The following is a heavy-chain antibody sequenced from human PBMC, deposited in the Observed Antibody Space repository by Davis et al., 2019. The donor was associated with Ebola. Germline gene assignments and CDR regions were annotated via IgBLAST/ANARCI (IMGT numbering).Heavy chain of an antibody. V-gene: IGHV4-30-2*01. J-gene: IGHJ4*02. Sequence: MPSETLSLTCAVSGASISSDGYSYTWIRQPPGKGLEWIGYRYYSGTTYYNPSLKSRVTISVDRSKNHFSLKLTSVTAADTAVYYCARGGHKFSSSSPAFDTWGQGTLVTVSS. CDR3: ARGGHKFSSSSPAFDT. D-gene: IGHD6-6*01. CDR2: RYYSGTT. CDR1: GASISSDGYS.